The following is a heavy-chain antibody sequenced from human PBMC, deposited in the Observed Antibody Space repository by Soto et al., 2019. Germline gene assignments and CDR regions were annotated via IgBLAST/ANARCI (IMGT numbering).Heavy chain of an antibody. CDR3: ARGLVIRPYYYHGMDV. CDR1: GDSVSNNTAA. V-gene: IGHV6-1*01. CDR2: TYYRSKWFN. D-gene: IGHD3-9*01. Sequence: SQTLSLTCAISGDSVSNNTAAWSWIRQSPSRGFEWLGRTYYRSKWFNDYAESMKSRITIDPDTSKNQFSLKLSSVTTTDTAVYYCARGLVIRPYYYHGMDVWGQGTLVTRLL. J-gene: IGHJ6*02.